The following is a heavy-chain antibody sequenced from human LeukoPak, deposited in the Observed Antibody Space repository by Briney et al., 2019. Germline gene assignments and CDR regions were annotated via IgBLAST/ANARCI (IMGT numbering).Heavy chain of an antibody. D-gene: IGHD3-3*01. V-gene: IGHV1-2*02. Sequence: GASVKVSCKASGYTFTGYYMHWVRQAPGQGLEWMGWINPNSGGTNYAQKLQGRVTMTTDTSTSTAYMELRSLRSDDTAVYYCARGLTIFGVAGAFDIWGQGTMVTVSS. J-gene: IGHJ3*02. CDR1: GYTFTGYY. CDR2: INPNSGGT. CDR3: ARGLTIFGVAGAFDI.